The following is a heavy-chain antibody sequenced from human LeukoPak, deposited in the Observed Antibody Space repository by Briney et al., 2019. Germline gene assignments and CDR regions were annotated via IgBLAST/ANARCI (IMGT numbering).Heavy chain of an antibody. CDR3: ARERSSYPDMIVVVMFDY. D-gene: IGHD3-22*01. J-gene: IGHJ4*02. CDR1: GYTFTGYY. CDR2: INPNSGGT. V-gene: IGHV1-2*02. Sequence: ASVKVSCKASGYTFTGYYMHWVRQAPGQGLEWMGWINPNSGGTNYAQKFQGRVTMTRDTSISTAYMELSRLRSDDTAVYYCARERSSYPDMIVVVMFDYWGQGTLVTVSS.